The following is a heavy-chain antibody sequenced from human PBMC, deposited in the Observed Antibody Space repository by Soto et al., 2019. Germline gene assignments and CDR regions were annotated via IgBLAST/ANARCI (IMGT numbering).Heavy chain of an antibody. D-gene: IGHD2-21*01. Sequence: QVQLVQSGAEVKKPGASVKVSCKASGYIFIHYSIHWVRQAPAQGLEWMAIINPTGGSTNYAQKCQGRVTVTRDTSTSAVSMPRNSLGSDDKAVYFCARSLLQGDFWGQGTRVTVSS. CDR3: ARSLLQGDF. CDR2: INPTGGST. CDR1: GYIFIHYS. V-gene: IGHV1-46*01. J-gene: IGHJ4*02.